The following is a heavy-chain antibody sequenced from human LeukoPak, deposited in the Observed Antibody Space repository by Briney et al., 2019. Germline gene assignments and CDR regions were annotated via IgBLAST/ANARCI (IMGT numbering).Heavy chain of an antibody. CDR2: ISWNSGSI. CDR1: GFTFDDYA. D-gene: IGHD2-2*01. V-gene: IGHV3-9*01. CDR3: ARGDTVPAASFDY. Sequence: GRSLRLSCAASGFTFDDYAMHWVRQAPGKGLEWVSGISWNSGSIGYADSVKGRFTISRDNAKNSLYLQMNSLRAEDTALYYCARGDTVPAASFDYWGQGTLVTVSS. J-gene: IGHJ4*02.